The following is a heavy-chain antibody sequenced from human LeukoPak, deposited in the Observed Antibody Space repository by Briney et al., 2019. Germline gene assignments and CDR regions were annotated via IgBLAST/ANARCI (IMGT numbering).Heavy chain of an antibody. CDR3: ARVLYGGRKTMVRGVSLLGY. J-gene: IGHJ4*02. D-gene: IGHD3-10*01. CDR2: MNPNSGNT. Sequence: ASVKVSCKASGYTFTSYDINWVRQATGQGLEWMGWMNPNSGNTGYAQKFQGRVTMTMNTSISTAYMELSSLRSEDTAVYYCARVLYGGRKTMVRGVSLLGYWGQGTLVTVSS. CDR1: GYTFTSYD. V-gene: IGHV1-8*01.